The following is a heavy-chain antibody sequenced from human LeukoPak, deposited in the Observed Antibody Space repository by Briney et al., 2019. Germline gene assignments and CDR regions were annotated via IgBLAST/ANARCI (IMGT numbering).Heavy chain of an antibody. Sequence: TGGSLRLSCAASGFTFSSYTMSWVRQAPGKGLDWVSAISGSGGSTYYADSVKGRFTISRDNSKNTLYLQMNSLRAEDTAVYYCAKAYSSGWYSLFDYWGQGTLVTVSS. CDR3: AKAYSSGWYSLFDY. D-gene: IGHD6-19*01. CDR1: GFTFSSYT. CDR2: ISGSGGST. J-gene: IGHJ4*02. V-gene: IGHV3-23*01.